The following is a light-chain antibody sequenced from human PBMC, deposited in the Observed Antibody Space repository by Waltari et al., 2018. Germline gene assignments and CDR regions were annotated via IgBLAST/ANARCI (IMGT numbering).Light chain of an antibody. Sequence: QSALTQPPSASGSPGQLVTISCTGTRSDIGAYNYVSWYQQHPGKAPKFIMFEVTKRPSGVPDRFSGSKSGITASLTISGLQPEDEADYYCSSYAGSNYLVFGGGTKLTVL. CDR1: RSDIGAYNY. J-gene: IGLJ2*01. V-gene: IGLV2-8*01. CDR3: SSYAGSNYLV. CDR2: EVT.